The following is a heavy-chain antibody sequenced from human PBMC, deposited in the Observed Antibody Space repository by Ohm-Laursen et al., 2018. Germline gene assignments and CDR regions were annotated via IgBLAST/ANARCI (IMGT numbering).Heavy chain of an antibody. CDR3: ARDTGVTLSKDLDI. CDR1: GFAFEDSW. J-gene: IGHJ3*02. V-gene: IGHV3-7*01. CDR2: IKQDESEK. Sequence: SLRLSCTASGFAFEDSWMTWVRQAPGKGLEWVANIKQDESEKLYLDSVKGRFTVSRDNPRNSLYPHLSSLRVDDTAMYYCARDTGVTLSKDLDIWGQGTMVTVSS. D-gene: IGHD1-1*01.